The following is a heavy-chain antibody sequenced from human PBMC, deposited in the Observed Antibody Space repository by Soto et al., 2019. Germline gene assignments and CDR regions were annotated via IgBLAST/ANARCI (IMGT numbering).Heavy chain of an antibody. CDR3: ARDAPYYDSSGYLVDAFDI. D-gene: IGHD3-22*01. V-gene: IGHV3-21*01. J-gene: IGHJ3*02. CDR2: ISSSSSYI. CDR1: GFTFSSYS. Sequence: GGSLRLSCAASGFTFSSYSMNWVRQAPGKGLEWVSSISSSSSYIYYADSVKGRFTISRDNAKNSLYLQMNSLRAEDTAVYYCARDAPYYDSSGYLVDAFDIWGQGTMVTVSS.